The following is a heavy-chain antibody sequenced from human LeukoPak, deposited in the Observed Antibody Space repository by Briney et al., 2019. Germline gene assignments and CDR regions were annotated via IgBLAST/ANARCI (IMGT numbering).Heavy chain of an antibody. Sequence: AGGSLRPSCAASGFTFSDYYMSWIRQAPGKGLEWVSYISNTGSVIYYADSVKGRFTISRDNAKNSLYLQMNSLRAEDTAVYYCARNLPAADYWGQGTLVTVSS. J-gene: IGHJ4*02. D-gene: IGHD2-2*01. CDR3: ARNLPAADY. V-gene: IGHV3-11*04. CDR2: ISNTGSVI. CDR1: GFTFSDYY.